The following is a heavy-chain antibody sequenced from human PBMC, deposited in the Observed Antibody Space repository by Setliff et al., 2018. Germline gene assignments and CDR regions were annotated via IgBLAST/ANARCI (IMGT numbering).Heavy chain of an antibody. Sequence: SETLSLTCAVYGGSFSTYYWIWIRQPPGKGLEWIGEINHSGSTNYNPSLKSRVTISVDTSKNQFSLKLSSVIAADTAVYYCARGRTMVRGVDAFDIWGQGTMVTVSS. J-gene: IGHJ3*02. V-gene: IGHV4-34*01. CDR2: INHSGST. D-gene: IGHD3-10*01. CDR3: ARGRTMVRGVDAFDI. CDR1: GGSFSTYY.